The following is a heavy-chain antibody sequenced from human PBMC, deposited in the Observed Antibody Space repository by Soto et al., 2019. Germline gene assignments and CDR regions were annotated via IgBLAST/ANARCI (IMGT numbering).Heavy chain of an antibody. CDR2: ISGSGGST. V-gene: IGHV3-23*01. CDR1: GFTFSSYA. CDR3: ARDFYGVDV. Sequence: EVQLLESGGGSVQPGGSLRLSCAASGFTFSSYAMTWVRQAPGKGLEWVSAISGSGGSTYYADSVKGRFTISRDNSKNTQYLQMNSLRAEDTAVYYCARDFYGVDVWGQGTTVTVSS. J-gene: IGHJ6*02.